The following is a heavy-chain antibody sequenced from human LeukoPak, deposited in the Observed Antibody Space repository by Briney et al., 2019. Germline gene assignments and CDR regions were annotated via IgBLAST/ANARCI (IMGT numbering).Heavy chain of an antibody. D-gene: IGHD3-3*01. Sequence: SGGSLRLSCAASGFTFSSYWMHLVRQAPGKGLVWVSLINSDGSSTIYADSVKGRFTISRDNAKNTLYLQMNSLRAEDTAVYYCARGLTIFGVVNDAFDIWGQGTMVTVSS. CDR2: INSDGSST. V-gene: IGHV3-74*01. CDR3: ARGLTIFGVVNDAFDI. J-gene: IGHJ3*02. CDR1: GFTFSSYW.